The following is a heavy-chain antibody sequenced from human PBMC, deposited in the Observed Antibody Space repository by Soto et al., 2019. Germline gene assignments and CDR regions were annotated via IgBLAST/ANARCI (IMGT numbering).Heavy chain of an antibody. D-gene: IGHD2-8*01. CDR2: IDPSDSYT. V-gene: IGHV5-10-1*01. Sequence: XESLKLSCQCSGYNFTTYGITLVLQMPGKGLEWMGRIDPSDSYTNYSPSFQGHVTISADKSITTAYLQWSSLKASDTAMYYCARHVYGRKIFDYYGLDVWGQGTTVTVSS. CDR3: ARHVYGRKIFDYYGLDV. J-gene: IGHJ6*02. CDR1: GYNFTTYG.